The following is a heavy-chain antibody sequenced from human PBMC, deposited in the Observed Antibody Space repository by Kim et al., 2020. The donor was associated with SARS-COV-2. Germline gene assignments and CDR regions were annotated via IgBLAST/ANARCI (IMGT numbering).Heavy chain of an antibody. D-gene: IGHD6-13*01. V-gene: IGHV3-23*01. J-gene: IGHJ6*02. CDR3: AKDYAAVALDV. Sequence: GGSLRLSCTTSGFTFSSYAMRWVRQAPGKGLEWVSTISGSGGSTYYADSVKGRFTISRDNSKNTLYLQMNSLRAEDTAVYYCAKDYAAVALDVWGQGTTVTVSS. CDR2: ISGSGGST. CDR1: GFTFSSYA.